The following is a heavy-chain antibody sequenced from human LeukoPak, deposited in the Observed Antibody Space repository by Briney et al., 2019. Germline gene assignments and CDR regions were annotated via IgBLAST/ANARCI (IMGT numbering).Heavy chain of an antibody. CDR3: ARHAPPDYDFWSGYDT. CDR2: IYYSGST. CDR1: GGSISSSSYY. D-gene: IGHD3-3*01. V-gene: IGHV4-39*01. J-gene: IGHJ5*02. Sequence: SETLSLTCTVSGGSISSSSYYWGWIRQPPGKGLEWIGSIYYSGSTYYNPSLKSRVTISVDTSKNQFSLKLSSVAAADTAVYYCARHAPPDYDFWSGYDTWGQGTLVTVSS.